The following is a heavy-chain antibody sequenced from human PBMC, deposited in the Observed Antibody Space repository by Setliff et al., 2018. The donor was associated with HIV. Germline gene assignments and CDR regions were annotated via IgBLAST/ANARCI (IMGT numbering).Heavy chain of an antibody. CDR1: GYSISRGYY. J-gene: IGHJ4*02. CDR2: VYHTGST. Sequence: PSETLSLTCSVSGYSISRGYYWGWIRQPPGKGLEWIGSVYHTGSTIYNPSLQSRVIMSVDTSRNQFSLNVNSLTAADTAMYYCASFFVTTVTNQDYWGQGTPVTVSS. CDR3: ASFFVTTVTNQDY. D-gene: IGHD4-17*01. V-gene: IGHV4-38-2*02.